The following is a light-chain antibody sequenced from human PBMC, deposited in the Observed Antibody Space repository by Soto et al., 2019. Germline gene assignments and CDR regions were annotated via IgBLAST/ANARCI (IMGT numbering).Light chain of an antibody. Sequence: EIVLTQSPGTLSLSPGERATLSCRASQSVSSSYLAWDQQKPGQAPRLLIYGASSRATGIPDRFSGSGSGTDFTLTISRLEPEAFAVYYCQQYGSSPQTFGLGTKLEIK. CDR2: GAS. J-gene: IGKJ2*01. CDR1: QSVSSSY. V-gene: IGKV3-20*01. CDR3: QQYGSSPQT.